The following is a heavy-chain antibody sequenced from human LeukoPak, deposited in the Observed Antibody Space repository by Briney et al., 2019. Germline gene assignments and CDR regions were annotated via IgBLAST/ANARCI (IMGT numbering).Heavy chain of an antibody. Sequence: GGSLRLSCAASGFTFSSYAMSWVRQAPGKGLEWVSAISGGGGSTYYADSVKGRFTISRDNSKNTLYLQMNSLRAEDTAVYYCARNIWSGYYFFGYWGQGTLVTVSS. V-gene: IGHV3-23*01. D-gene: IGHD3-3*01. CDR1: GFTFSSYA. J-gene: IGHJ4*02. CDR2: ISGGGGST. CDR3: ARNIWSGYYFFGY.